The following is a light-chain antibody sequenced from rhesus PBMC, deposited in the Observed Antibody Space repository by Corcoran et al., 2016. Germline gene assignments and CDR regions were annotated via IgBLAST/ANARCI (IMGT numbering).Light chain of an antibody. Sequence: DIQMTQSPSSLSASVGDRVTITCRGSQGVSNWLAWFQQKPGKAPSLLIYRTSILEPGVPSRFSGSKSGTDFTLTISILQPEDIATYFCQQHDDFSLTFGGGTKIEIK. CDR3: QQHDDFSLT. V-gene: IGKV1-69*01. CDR2: RTS. J-gene: IGKJ4*01. CDR1: QGVSNW.